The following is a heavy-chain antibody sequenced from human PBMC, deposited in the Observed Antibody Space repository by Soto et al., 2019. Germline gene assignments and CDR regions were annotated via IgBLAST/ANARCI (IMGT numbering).Heavy chain of an antibody. D-gene: IGHD3-10*01. J-gene: IGHJ4*02. CDR3: ARDPRGQVPFDY. V-gene: IGHV1-2*04. CDR1: GYTFSDYN. Sequence: ASVKVSCKASGYTFSDYNIHWVRQAPGQGPEWMGWINPNSGVTKYAQKFQGWVTMTRDMSITTAHMDLSRLKSDDTAVYYCARDPRGQVPFDYWGQGTLVTVSS. CDR2: INPNSGVT.